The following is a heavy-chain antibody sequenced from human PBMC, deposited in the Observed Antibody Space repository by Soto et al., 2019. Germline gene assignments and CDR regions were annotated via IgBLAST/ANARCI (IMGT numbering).Heavy chain of an antibody. Sequence: GGALTISCAASGFTFSSYAMHWVRQAPGKGLEYVSAISSNGGSTYYANSVKGRFTISRDNSKNTLYLQMGSLRAEDMAVYYRARALGMNRDDNWGQGTLVTVSS. V-gene: IGHV3-64*01. CDR1: GFTFSSYA. J-gene: IGHJ4*02. CDR3: ARALGMNRDDN. CDR2: ISSNGGST.